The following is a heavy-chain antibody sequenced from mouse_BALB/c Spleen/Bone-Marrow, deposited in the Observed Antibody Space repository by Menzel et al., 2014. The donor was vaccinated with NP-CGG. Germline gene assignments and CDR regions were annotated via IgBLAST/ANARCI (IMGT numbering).Heavy chain of an antibody. J-gene: IGHJ2*01. CDR3: ARDSNDY. Sequence: EVKLMESEGGLVQPGGSLKLSCAASGFTFSSYGMSWVRQTPDKRLELVATINSNGGSTYYPDSVKGRFTISRDNAKNTLYLQMSSLKSEDTAMYYCARDSNDYWGQGTTLTVSS. V-gene: IGHV5-6-3*01. CDR2: INSNGGST. CDR1: GFTFSSYG.